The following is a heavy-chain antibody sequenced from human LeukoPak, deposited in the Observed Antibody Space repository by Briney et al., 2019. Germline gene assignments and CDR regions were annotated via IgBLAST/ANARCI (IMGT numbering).Heavy chain of an antibody. V-gene: IGHV3-7*01. CDR2: IKQDGSEK. Sequence: GGSLRLSCAASGFTFSSYWMSWVRQAPGKGLEWVANIKQDGSEKYYVDSLKGRFTISRDNAKNSLYLQMNSLRAEDTAVYYCARDSRSGDFWSGTFDYWGQGTLVTVSS. J-gene: IGHJ4*02. CDR1: GFTFSSYW. CDR3: ARDSRSGDFWSGTFDY. D-gene: IGHD3-3*01.